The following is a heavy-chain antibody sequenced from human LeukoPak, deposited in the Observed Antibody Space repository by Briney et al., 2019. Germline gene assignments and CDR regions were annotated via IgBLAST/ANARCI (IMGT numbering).Heavy chain of an antibody. CDR3: AKSGYPGYFYMDV. J-gene: IGHJ6*03. V-gene: IGHV3-23*01. CDR1: GFTFSSYE. D-gene: IGHD5-12*01. CDR2: ISGSAGGT. Sequence: GGSLRLSCAASGFTFSSYEMNWVRQAPGKGLEWVSSISGSAGGTNYADSLKGRFSSGSTYYADSVKGRFTISRDNSRNTLYLQMNSLRAEDTAVYYCAKSGYPGYFYMDVWGTGTTVTISS.